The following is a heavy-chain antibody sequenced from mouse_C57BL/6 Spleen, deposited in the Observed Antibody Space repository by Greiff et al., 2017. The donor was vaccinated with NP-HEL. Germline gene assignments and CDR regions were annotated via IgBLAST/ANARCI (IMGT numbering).Heavy chain of an antibody. D-gene: IGHD1-1*01. J-gene: IGHJ1*03. CDR3: AREYYYYGSSSYWYFDV. Sequence: EVKLVESGPGMVKPSQSLSLTCTVTGYSITSGYDWHWIRHFPGNKLEWMGYISYSGSTNYNPSLKSRISITHDTSKNHFFLKLNSVTTEDTATYYCAREYYYYGSSSYWYFDVWGTGTTVTVSS. CDR2: ISYSGST. CDR1: GYSITSGYD. V-gene: IGHV3-1*01.